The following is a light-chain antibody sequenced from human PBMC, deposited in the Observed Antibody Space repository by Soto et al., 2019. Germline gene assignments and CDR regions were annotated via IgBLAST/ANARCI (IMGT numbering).Light chain of an antibody. V-gene: IGKV1-9*01. CDR1: QVISTS. CDR3: QQLFDSPIT. CDR2: AAS. Sequence: DIQLTQSPSFRSPSTVDSVTITFRASQVISTSLAWYQVKPGKAPKLLIYAASTLESGVPSRFSATVSGTEFSLTITSLQPEDFATYYCQQLFDSPITFGQGTRLEIK. J-gene: IGKJ5*01.